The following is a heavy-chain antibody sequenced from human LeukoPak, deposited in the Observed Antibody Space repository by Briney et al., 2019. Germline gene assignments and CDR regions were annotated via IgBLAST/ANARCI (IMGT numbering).Heavy chain of an antibody. CDR1: GFTVSSNY. V-gene: IGHV3-53*01. J-gene: IGHJ4*02. Sequence: GGSLRLSCAASGFTVSSNYMSWVRQAPGKGLEWVSVIYGGGSTYYADSVKGRFTISRDNSKNTLYLQMNSLRAEDTAVYYCARGYSYGIYYFDYWGQGTLVTVSS. D-gene: IGHD5-18*01. CDR3: ARGYSYGIYYFDY. CDR2: IYGGGST.